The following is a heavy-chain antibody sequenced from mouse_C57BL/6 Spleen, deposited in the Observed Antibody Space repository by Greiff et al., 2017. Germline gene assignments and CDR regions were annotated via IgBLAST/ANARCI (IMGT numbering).Heavy chain of an antibody. J-gene: IGHJ2*01. V-gene: IGHV14-4*01. CDR1: GFNIKDDY. Sequence: VQLQQSGAELVRPGASVKLSCTASGFNIKDDYMHWVKQRPEQGLEWIGWIDPENGDTEYASKFQGKATITADTSSNTAYLQLSSLTSEDTAGYYCTTQLGRDYWGQGTTLTVSS. D-gene: IGHD4-1*02. CDR3: TTQLGRDY. CDR2: IDPENGDT.